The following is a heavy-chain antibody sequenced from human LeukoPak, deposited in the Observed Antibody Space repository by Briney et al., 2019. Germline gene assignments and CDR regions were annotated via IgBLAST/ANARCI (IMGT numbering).Heavy chain of an antibody. CDR1: GGSISSSSYY. J-gene: IGHJ4*02. V-gene: IGHV4-39*01. Sequence: PSETLSLTCTVSGGSISSSSYYWGWIRQPPGKGLEWIGSIYHSGSTYYNPSLKSRVTISVDTSKNQFSLKLSSVTAADTAVYYCARLNFRFYFDYWGQGTLVTVSS. CDR3: ARLNFRFYFDY. D-gene: IGHD1-20*01. CDR2: IYHSGST.